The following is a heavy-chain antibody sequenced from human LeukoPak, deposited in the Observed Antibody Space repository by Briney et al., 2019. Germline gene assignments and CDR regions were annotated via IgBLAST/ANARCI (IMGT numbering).Heavy chain of an antibody. J-gene: IGHJ4*02. D-gene: IGHD3-10*01. Sequence: SETLSLTCTVSGGSISSSSYYWSWIRQPPGKGLEWIGEINHSGSTNYNPSLKSRVTISVDTSKNQFSLKLSSVTAADTAVYYCARGRIWFGLDYWGQGTLVTVSS. CDR3: ARGRIWFGLDY. V-gene: IGHV4-39*07. CDR2: INHSGST. CDR1: GGSISSSSYY.